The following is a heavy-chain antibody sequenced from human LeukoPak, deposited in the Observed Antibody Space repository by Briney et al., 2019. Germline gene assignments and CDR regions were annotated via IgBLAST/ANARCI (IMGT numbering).Heavy chain of an antibody. J-gene: IGHJ6*03. CDR1: GFTFDDYG. Sequence: GGSLRLSCASSGFTFDDYGMSWVRQAPGKGLEWVSGINWNGGSTGYADSVKGRFTISRDNAKNSLYLQMNSLRAEDTAVYYCARVSRFGPLFYYYYMDVWGKGTTVTISS. CDR3: ARVSRFGPLFYYYYMDV. D-gene: IGHD3-10*01. V-gene: IGHV3-20*04. CDR2: INWNGGST.